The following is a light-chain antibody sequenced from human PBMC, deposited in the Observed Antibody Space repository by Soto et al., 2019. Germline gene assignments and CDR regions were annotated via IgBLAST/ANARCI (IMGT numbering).Light chain of an antibody. V-gene: IGKV3-15*01. CDR1: QSVSSN. J-gene: IGKJ4*01. CDR3: QQYNNWPPDT. CDR2: GAS. Sequence: EIVMTQSPATLSVSPGERATLSCRASQSVSSNLAWYQQKPGQAPRLLIYGASTRAPGIPARFSGSGSGTEFTLTISSLQSEDFAVYYCQQYNNWPPDTFGGGTKVEIK.